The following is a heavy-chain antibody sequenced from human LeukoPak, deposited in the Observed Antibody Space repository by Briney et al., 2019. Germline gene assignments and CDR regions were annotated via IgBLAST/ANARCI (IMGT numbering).Heavy chain of an antibody. CDR2: IWYDGSNK. Sequence: GGSLRLSCAASGFTFSSYGMHWVRQAPGKGLEWVAVIWYDGSNKYYADSVKGRFTISRDNSKNTLYLQMNSLRAEDTAVYYCAREKSGYDVDTAMPRVYYYGMDVWGKGTTVTVSS. CDR1: GFTFSSYG. CDR3: AREKSGYDVDTAMPRVYYYGMDV. J-gene: IGHJ6*04. V-gene: IGHV3-33*01. D-gene: IGHD5-18*01.